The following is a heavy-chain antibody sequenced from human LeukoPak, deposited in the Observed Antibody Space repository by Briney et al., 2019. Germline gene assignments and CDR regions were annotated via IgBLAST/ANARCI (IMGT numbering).Heavy chain of an antibody. CDR1: GVSFSGYY. CDR2: INHSGST. D-gene: IGHD3-10*02. V-gene: IGHV4-34*01. CDR3: ARGGAMTMLEEGIDY. J-gene: IGHJ4*02. Sequence: PSETLSLTCAVYGVSFSGYYWSWIRQPPGKGLEWIGEINHSGSTNYNPSLKSRVTISVDTSKNQFSLKLSSVTAADTAVYYCARGGAMTMLEEGIDYWGQGTLVTVSS.